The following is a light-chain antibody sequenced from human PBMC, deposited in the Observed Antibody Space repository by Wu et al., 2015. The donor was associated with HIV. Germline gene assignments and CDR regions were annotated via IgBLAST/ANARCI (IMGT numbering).Light chain of an antibody. CDR2: GAS. CDR3: QQDYNLPLT. Sequence: PRGRVTLCCRASQSVSSNYLTWYQQKPGQAPGLLFYGASTRATGIPARFSGSGSGTDFTLTFSSLQPEDFAVYYCQQDYNLPLTFGGGTKVEIK. V-gene: IGKV3-7*04. CDR1: QSVSSNY. J-gene: IGKJ4*01.